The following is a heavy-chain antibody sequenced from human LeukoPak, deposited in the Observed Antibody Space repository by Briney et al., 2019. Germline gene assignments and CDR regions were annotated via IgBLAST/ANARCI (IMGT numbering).Heavy chain of an antibody. CDR2: ISGSGGST. Sequence: GGSLRLSCAASGFTFSSYAMSWVRQAPGKGLEWVSAISGSGGSTYYADSVKGRFTISRDNSKNTLYLQMNSLRAKDTAVHYCAKGYYYDSSFDAFDIWGQGTMVTVSS. D-gene: IGHD3-22*01. CDR3: AKGYYYDSSFDAFDI. V-gene: IGHV3-23*01. CDR1: GFTFSSYA. J-gene: IGHJ3*02.